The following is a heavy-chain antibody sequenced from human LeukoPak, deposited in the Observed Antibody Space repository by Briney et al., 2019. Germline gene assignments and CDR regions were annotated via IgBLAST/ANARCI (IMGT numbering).Heavy chain of an antibody. CDR1: GYTFSSYA. V-gene: IGHV7-4-1*02. CDR3: ARDGNDFWSGPEH. D-gene: IGHD3-3*01. CDR2: INTNTGNP. Sequence: ASVKVSCKASGYTFSSYAMNWVRQAPEQGLEWMGWINTNTGNPSYAQGFTGRFVFSLDTSVSTAYLQISSLKADDTAVYYCARDGNDFWSGPEHWGQGTLVTVSS. J-gene: IGHJ1*01.